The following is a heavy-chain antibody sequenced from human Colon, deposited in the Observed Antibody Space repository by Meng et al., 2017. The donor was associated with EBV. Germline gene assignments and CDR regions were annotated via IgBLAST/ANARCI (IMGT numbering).Heavy chain of an antibody. CDR1: GGSTSSGGYY. CDR3: ARASYGSGSPLGESWFDP. V-gene: IGHV4-31*03. Sequence: QVQLQESGPGLVKPSQTLSLTCTVSGGSTSSGGYYWSWIRQHPGKGLEWIGYIHSSGSTYYNPSLRSRLTISVDTSKNQFSLKLSSVTAADTAVYYCARASYGSGSPLGESWFDPWGQGTLVTVSS. D-gene: IGHD3-10*01. J-gene: IGHJ5*02. CDR2: IHSSGST.